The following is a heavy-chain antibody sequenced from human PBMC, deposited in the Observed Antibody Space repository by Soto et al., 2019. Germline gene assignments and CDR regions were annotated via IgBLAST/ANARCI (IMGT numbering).Heavy chain of an antibody. J-gene: IGHJ4*02. CDR2: IGPDGSNI. CDR1: GCIFSSHC. V-gene: IGHV3-74*01. CDR3: VRDNNWSFDY. Sequence: LRXYCAASGCIFSSHCMHWVRQAPGKGLVGVSHIGPDGSNIWEADSVQGRFTISRDNARNRLYLQMNSLRDEDTAIYYCVRDNNWSFDYWGQGILVTVSA. D-gene: IGHD1-1*01.